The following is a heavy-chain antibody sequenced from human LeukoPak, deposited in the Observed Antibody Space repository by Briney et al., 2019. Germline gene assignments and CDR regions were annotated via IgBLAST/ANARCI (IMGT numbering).Heavy chain of an antibody. Sequence: GGSLRLSCAASGFTFSSYWMSWVRQAPGKGLEWVANIKQDGSEKYYVDSVKGRFTISRDNAKNSLYLQMNSLRAEDTAVYYCARDWDDYGSGSYDYYYGMDVWGQGTTVTVSS. D-gene: IGHD3-10*01. V-gene: IGHV3-7*01. J-gene: IGHJ6*02. CDR1: GFTFSSYW. CDR2: IKQDGSEK. CDR3: ARDWDDYGSGSYDYYYGMDV.